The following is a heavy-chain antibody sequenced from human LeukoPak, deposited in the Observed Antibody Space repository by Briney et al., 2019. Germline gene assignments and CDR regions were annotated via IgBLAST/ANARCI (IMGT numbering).Heavy chain of an antibody. CDR2: ISPNSGGT. D-gene: IGHD3-22*01. CDR3: ARAGYDISGYYPFDY. Sequence: ASVTVSCKTSGYTFTAYYMHWVRQAPGQGLEWMGWISPNSGGTKYAQKFQGRVTMTWDTSISTAYMELSRLRSDDTAVYFCARAGYDISGYYPFDYWGQGTLVTV. J-gene: IGHJ4*02. CDR1: GYTFTAYY. V-gene: IGHV1-2*02.